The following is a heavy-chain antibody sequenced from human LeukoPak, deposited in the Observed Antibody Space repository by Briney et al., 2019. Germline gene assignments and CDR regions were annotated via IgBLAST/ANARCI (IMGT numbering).Heavy chain of an antibody. CDR3: ARGDDSSGYYPDY. Sequence: SETLSLTCTVSGGSISSYYWSWIRQPPGKGLEWIGYIYYSGSTNYNPSLKSRVTISVDTSKNQFSLKLSSVTAADTAVYYCARGDDSSGYYPDYWGQGTLVTVSS. D-gene: IGHD3-22*01. V-gene: IGHV4-59*01. CDR2: IYYSGST. J-gene: IGHJ4*02. CDR1: GGSISSYY.